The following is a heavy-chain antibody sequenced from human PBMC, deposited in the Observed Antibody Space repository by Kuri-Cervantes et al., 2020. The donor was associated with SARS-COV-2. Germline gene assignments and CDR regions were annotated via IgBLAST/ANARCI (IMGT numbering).Heavy chain of an antibody. CDR3: ARLRSMVRGSSLWLGSNWFDP. J-gene: IGHJ5*02. CDR1: GYTFTSYD. D-gene: IGHD5-18*01. Sequence: ASVKVSCKASGYTFTSYDINWVRQAPGQGLEWMGWISAYNGNTNYAQKLQGRVTMTTDTSTSTAYMELRSLRSDDTAVYYCARLRSMVRGSSLWLGSNWFDPWGQGTLVTVSS. V-gene: IGHV1-18*01. CDR2: ISAYNGNT.